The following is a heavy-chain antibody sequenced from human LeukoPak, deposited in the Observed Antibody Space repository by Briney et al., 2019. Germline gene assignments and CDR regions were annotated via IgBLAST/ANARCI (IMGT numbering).Heavy chain of an antibody. CDR1: GGTFSSYA. V-gene: IGHV1-69*13. CDR2: IIPIFGSA. CDR3: ARGEDTAMVSHYFQH. Sequence: SVKVSCKASGGTFSSYAISWLRQAPGHGLEWMGGIIPIFGSANYAQKFQRRDTITADESTSTAYMELSSLRSEDTAVYYCARGEDTAMVSHYFQHWGQGTLVTVSS. D-gene: IGHD5-18*01. J-gene: IGHJ1*01.